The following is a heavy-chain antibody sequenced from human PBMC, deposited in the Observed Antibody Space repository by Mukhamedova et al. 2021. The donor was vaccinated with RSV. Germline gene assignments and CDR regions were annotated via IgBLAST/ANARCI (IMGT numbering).Heavy chain of an antibody. CDR2: GST. J-gene: IGHJ4*02. V-gene: IGHV4-39*01. CDR3: ARRPWGFDY. Sequence: GSTYYNPSLKSRITISVDTSKNQFSLKLSSVTAADTAVYYCARRPWGFDYWGQGTLVTVFS. D-gene: IGHD1-26*01.